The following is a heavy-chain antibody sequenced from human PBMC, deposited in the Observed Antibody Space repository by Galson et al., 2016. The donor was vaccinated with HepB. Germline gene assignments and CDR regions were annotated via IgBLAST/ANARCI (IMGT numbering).Heavy chain of an antibody. J-gene: IGHJ6*02. Sequence: QSGAEVKKPGESLKISCKGSGYRFTNHWIGWVRQMPGKGLEWMGIIYPGDSDTRYSPSFQGQVTTSADKSISTAYLQWSSLKASDTAMYYCARHLFGSSSDYYGMDVWGQGTTVTVSS. CDR2: IYPGDSDT. CDR3: ARHLFGSSSDYYGMDV. CDR1: GYRFTNHW. V-gene: IGHV5-51*01. D-gene: IGHD6-6*01.